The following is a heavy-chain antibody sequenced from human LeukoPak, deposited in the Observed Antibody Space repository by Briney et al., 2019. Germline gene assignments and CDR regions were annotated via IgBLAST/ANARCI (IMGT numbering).Heavy chain of an antibody. CDR1: GYTFTSYG. V-gene: IGHV1-18*01. D-gene: IGHD3-22*01. CDR3: ARAPRQYYYDSSGYHY. CDR2: ISAYNGNT. Sequence: ASVKVSCKASGYTFTSYGISWVRQAPGQGPEWMGWISAYNGNTNYAQKLQGRVTMTTDTSTSTAYMERRSLRSDDTAVYYCARAPRQYYYDSSGYHYWGQGTLVTVSS. J-gene: IGHJ4*02.